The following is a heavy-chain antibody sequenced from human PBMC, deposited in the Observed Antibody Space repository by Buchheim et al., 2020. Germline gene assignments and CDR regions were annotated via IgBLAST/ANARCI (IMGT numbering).Heavy chain of an antibody. V-gene: IGHV4-4*02. D-gene: IGHD2-15*01. CDR1: GGSISSSNW. J-gene: IGHJ4*02. CDR3: AREAWRGYCSGGSCYFDY. Sequence: QVQLQESGPGLVKPSGTLSLTCAVSGGSISSSNWWSWVRQPPGKGVEWIGEIYHRGSTNYNPSLKTRVTISVDKSKNQFSLKLSSGTAADTAVDYCAREAWRGYCSGGSCYFDYWGQGTL. CDR2: IYHRGST.